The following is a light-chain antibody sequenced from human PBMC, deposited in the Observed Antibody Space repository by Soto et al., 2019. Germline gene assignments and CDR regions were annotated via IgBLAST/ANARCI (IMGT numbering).Light chain of an antibody. J-gene: IGLJ3*02. CDR1: SSNIVTNH. V-gene: IGLV1-47*01. CDR2: RNS. Sequence: QSVLTQPPSASGTPGQRVTISCSGSSSNIVTNHVYWYQHLPGTAPKLLIYRNSLRPSGVPDRFSGSKSGTSASLAISGIRSEDEADDYCAAWDDSLSGGVFCGGTKVTVL. CDR3: AAWDDSLSGGV.